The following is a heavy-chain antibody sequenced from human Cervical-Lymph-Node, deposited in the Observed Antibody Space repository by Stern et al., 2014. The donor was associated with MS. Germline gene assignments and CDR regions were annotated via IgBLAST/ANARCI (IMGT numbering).Heavy chain of an antibody. CDR3: ARDNDDNGMDV. Sequence: QVQLVQSGAEVKKPGSSVKVSCKASGGTFINYAISWVRQAPGQGLEWIGGIIPIFGSTHYAQRFQGRFIITADNSANTAYLEVSSLRFEDTAVYFCARDNDDNGMDVWGQGTTVTVSS. CDR2: IIPIFGST. V-gene: IGHV1-69*06. CDR1: GGTFINYA. D-gene: IGHD1-1*01. J-gene: IGHJ6*02.